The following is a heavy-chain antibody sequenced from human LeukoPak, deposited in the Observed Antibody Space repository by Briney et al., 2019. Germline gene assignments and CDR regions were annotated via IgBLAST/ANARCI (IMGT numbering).Heavy chain of an antibody. D-gene: IGHD1-26*01. V-gene: IGHV1-2*04. CDR3: ARERKRMGATSDAFDI. Sequence: ASVKVSCKASGYTFTGYYMHWVRQAPGQGLEWMGWINPNSGGTNYAQKFQGWVTMTRDTSISTAYMELSRLRSDDTAVYYCARERKRMGATSDAFDIWGQGAMVTVSS. CDR2: INPNSGGT. J-gene: IGHJ3*02. CDR1: GYTFTGYY.